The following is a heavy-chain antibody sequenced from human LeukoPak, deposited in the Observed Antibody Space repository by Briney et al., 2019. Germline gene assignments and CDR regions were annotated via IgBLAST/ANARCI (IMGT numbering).Heavy chain of an antibody. V-gene: IGHV3-20*04. Sequence: GGSLRLSCAASGFTFGDYGMSWVRQAPGKGLEWVSSINWNGGNTAYADSVKGRFTISRDTAKDSLYLQLNSLRAEDTALYYCARDRGWLQYIDYWGQGTLVTVSS. CDR3: ARDRGWLQYIDY. CDR2: INWNGGNT. D-gene: IGHD5-24*01. J-gene: IGHJ4*02. CDR1: GFTFGDYG.